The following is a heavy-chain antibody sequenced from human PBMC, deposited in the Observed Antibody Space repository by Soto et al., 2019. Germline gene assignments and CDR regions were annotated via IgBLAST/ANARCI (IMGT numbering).Heavy chain of an antibody. V-gene: IGHV3-23*01. CDR1: GFTFNDYA. CDR3: AKEIPPHYSNDPSYYYYGMDV. D-gene: IGHD4-4*01. Sequence: PGASLRLSFVPSGFTFNDYAMNWFRQAPGEGLEWVSANSGGGGGTYYADSEKGRSTISRDNSKKTLYLQMNSLRAEDTAVYYCAKEIPPHYSNDPSYYYYGMDVWGQGT. J-gene: IGHJ6*02. CDR2: NSGGGGGT.